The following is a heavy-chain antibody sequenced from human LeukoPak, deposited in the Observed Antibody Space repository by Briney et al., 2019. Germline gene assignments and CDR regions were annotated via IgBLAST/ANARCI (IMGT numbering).Heavy chain of an antibody. D-gene: IGHD6-19*01. CDR3: ATWFSSGWYNWFDP. CDR1: GFTFSTFA. Sequence: GGSLRLSCEASGFTFSTFAMIWVRQPPGKGLEWVSSIFPSGGEIHYADSVRGRFTISRDNSKSTLSLQMNSLRAEDTAVYYCATWFSSGWYNWFDPWGQGTLVTVSS. CDR2: IFPSGGEI. V-gene: IGHV3-23*01. J-gene: IGHJ5*02.